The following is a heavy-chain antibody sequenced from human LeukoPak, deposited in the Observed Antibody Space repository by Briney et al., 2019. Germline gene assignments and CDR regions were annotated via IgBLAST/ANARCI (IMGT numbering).Heavy chain of an antibody. CDR1: GGSFSGYY. CDR3: ARRQDGHDY. CDR2: IDHSGST. Sequence: PSETLSLTCAVYGGSFSGYYWSWIRQPPGKGLEWIGEIDHSGSTNYNPSLKSRVTISLDTARNQFSLKLSSVTAADTAVYYCARRQDGHDYWGQGTLVTVSS. J-gene: IGHJ4*02. V-gene: IGHV4-34*01.